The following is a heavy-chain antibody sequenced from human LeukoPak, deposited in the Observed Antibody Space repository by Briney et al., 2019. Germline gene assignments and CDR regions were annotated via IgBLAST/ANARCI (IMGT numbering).Heavy chain of an antibody. CDR3: AKGSQESPRTMLDAFDM. CDR1: GFTIDNHV. V-gene: IGHV3-23*01. D-gene: IGHD1-14*01. J-gene: IGHJ3*02. Sequence: GGSLRLSCATSGFTIDNHVMNWVRQAPGKGLQWVSSISGSGFTYYPDSVKGRFIISRDSSNNTLFLQMNSLRAEDSALYFCAKGSQESPRTMLDAFDMWGQGTVVIVSS. CDR2: ISGSGFT.